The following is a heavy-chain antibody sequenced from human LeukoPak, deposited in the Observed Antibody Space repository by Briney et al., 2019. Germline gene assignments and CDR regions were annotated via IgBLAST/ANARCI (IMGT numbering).Heavy chain of an antibody. CDR3: ARARCSGGTCSVNYYYYYGMDV. V-gene: IGHV1-2*02. Sequence: ASVKVSCKASGYTXTGYYMHWVRQAPGQGLEWMGWINPNSGGTNYAQKFQGRVTMTRDTSISTAYMELSRLRSDDTAVYYCARARCSGGTCSVNYYYYYGMDVWGQGTTVTVSS. CDR1: GYTXTGYY. D-gene: IGHD2-15*01. CDR2: INPNSGGT. J-gene: IGHJ6*02.